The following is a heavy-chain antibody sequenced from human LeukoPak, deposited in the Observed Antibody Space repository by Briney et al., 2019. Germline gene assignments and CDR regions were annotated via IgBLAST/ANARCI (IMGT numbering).Heavy chain of an antibody. V-gene: IGHV3-23*01. CDR1: GFTFSSNA. J-gene: IGHJ4*02. CDR2: ISGSGGST. Sequence: GGSLRLSCAASGFTFSSNAMSWVRQAPGKGLEWVSAISGSGGSTYYADSVKGRFTISRDNPKNTLYLQMNSLRAEDTAVYYCAKANYYDSSGYYENLDYWGQGTLVTVSS. CDR3: AKANYYDSSGYYENLDY. D-gene: IGHD3-22*01.